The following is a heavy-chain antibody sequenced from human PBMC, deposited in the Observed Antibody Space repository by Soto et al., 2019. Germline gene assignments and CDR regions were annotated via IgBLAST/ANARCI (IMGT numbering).Heavy chain of an antibody. D-gene: IGHD3-22*01. Sequence: QLQLQESGPGLVKPSETLSLTCSVSGGSISSSTYYWGWIRQPPGKGLEWIGSIYSSGSTYYNTSLKSRVTISVDTSKNQFSLKLSSVTAADTVVYYCATPVSSGYQAFEVWGQGTMVIVSS. CDR2: IYSSGST. CDR1: GGSISSSTYY. J-gene: IGHJ3*01. CDR3: ATPVSSGYQAFEV. V-gene: IGHV4-39*01.